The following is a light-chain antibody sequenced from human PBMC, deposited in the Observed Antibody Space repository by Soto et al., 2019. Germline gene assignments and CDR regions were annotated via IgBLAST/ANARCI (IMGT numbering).Light chain of an antibody. CDR2: WAS. CDR1: QSVLYSSNNKNY. Sequence: DIVMTQSPDSLAVSLGERATINCKSSQSVLYSSNNKNYLAWYQQKPGQPPKLLIYWASTRESGVPDRFSGSGSGTDFPPPIRSQQAEDVALYYCQQYYTTPSYTFGQGTKLEIK. V-gene: IGKV4-1*01. CDR3: QQYYTTPSYT. J-gene: IGKJ2*01.